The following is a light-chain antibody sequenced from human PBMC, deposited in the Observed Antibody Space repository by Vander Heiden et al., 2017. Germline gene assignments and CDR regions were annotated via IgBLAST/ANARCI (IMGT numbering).Light chain of an antibody. Sequence: QSALTQPASVSGFPGQSITISCTGTSSDVGGYNYVSWYQQHPGKAPKVMNFSVRSPPSATSNRFSDSESGSTASLIMSELQDEDEYYYCCATYTTTSALVFGAGTKVTVL. CDR1: SSDVGGYNY. J-gene: IGLJ1*01. V-gene: IGLV2-14*01. CDR3: ATYTTTSALV. CDR2: SVR.